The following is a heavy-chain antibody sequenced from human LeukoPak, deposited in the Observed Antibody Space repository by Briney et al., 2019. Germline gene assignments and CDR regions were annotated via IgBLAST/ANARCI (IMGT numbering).Heavy chain of an antibody. Sequence: GGSLRLSCAASGFTFSSYAMHWVRQAPGKGLEGVAVISYDGSNKYYADSVKGRFTISRDNSKNTLYLQMNSLRAEDTAVYYCARDLGPYQNFGELFYWGQGTLVTVSS. J-gene: IGHJ4*02. D-gene: IGHD3-10*01. CDR3: ARDLGPYQNFGELFY. CDR2: ISYDGSNK. V-gene: IGHV3-30-3*01. CDR1: GFTFSSYA.